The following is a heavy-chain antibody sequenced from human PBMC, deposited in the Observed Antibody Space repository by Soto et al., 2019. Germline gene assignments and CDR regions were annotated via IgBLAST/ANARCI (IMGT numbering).Heavy chain of an antibody. Sequence: GGSLRLSCAASGFTFSSYAMSWVRQAPGKGLEWVSTISGNDGSTYYADSVKGRFTISRDNSKNTLYLQMNSLRAEDTAVYYCAKDPTAPSEWELITTQIRAFDIWGQGTLVTVSS. V-gene: IGHV3-23*01. CDR2: ISGNDGST. CDR3: AKDPTAPSEWELITTQIRAFDI. CDR1: GFTFSSYA. D-gene: IGHD1-26*01. J-gene: IGHJ3*02.